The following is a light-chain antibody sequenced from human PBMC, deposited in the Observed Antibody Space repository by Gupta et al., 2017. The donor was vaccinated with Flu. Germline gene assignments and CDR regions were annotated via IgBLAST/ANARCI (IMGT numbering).Light chain of an antibody. CDR3: QQRGTWPPYT. CDR1: QTVSKF. CDR2: DAS. Sequence: EIVLTQSPATLSLSPAERATLSCRASQTVSKFLAWYQQKPGQIPRLLIFDASKRPPGIPARFSGSGSGTDFTLTISSLEPEDFAVYYCQQRGTWPPYTFGQGTNLEIK. V-gene: IGKV3-11*01. J-gene: IGKJ2*01.